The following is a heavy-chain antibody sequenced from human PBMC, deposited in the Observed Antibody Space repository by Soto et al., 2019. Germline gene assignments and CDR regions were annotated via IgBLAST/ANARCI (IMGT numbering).Heavy chain of an antibody. V-gene: IGHV4-31*03. CDR3: ARDRGVPAATKLFYYYYGMDV. CDR1: GGSISSGGYY. D-gene: IGHD2-2*01. J-gene: IGHJ6*02. Sequence: SETLSLTCTVSGGSISSGGYYWSWIRQHPGKGLEWIGYIYYSGSTYYNPSLKSRVTISVDTSKNQFPLKLSSVTAADTAVYYCARDRGVPAATKLFYYYYGMDVWGQGTTVTVSS. CDR2: IYYSGST.